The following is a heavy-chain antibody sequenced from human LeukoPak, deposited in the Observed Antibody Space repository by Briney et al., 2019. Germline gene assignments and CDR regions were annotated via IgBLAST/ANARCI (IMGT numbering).Heavy chain of an antibody. J-gene: IGHJ4*02. CDR1: GFTFSSYS. V-gene: IGHV3-7*01. CDR2: IKEDGSET. Sequence: GGSLRLSCAASGFTFSSYSMNWVRQAPGQGLEWVANIKEDGSETLYVDSVKGRFTVSRDNAKNSLFLQVSSLRVEDTAVYYCARLYSTGCYGGPDYWGQGTLVTVSS. D-gene: IGHD6-19*01. CDR3: ARLYSTGCYGGPDY.